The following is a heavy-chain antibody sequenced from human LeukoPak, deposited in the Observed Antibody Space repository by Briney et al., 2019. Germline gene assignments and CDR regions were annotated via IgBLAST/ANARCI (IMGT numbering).Heavy chain of an antibody. CDR3: AKAWYSGSYYDFDY. Sequence: GGSLKPSCAASGFTFSSYAMSWVGQAPGKGLDWVSAISGSGGSTYYADSVKGRFTISRDNSKNTLYLQMNSLRAEDTAVYYCAKAWYSGSYYDFDYWGQGTLVTVSS. D-gene: IGHD1-26*01. J-gene: IGHJ4*02. CDR2: ISGSGGST. V-gene: IGHV3-23*01. CDR1: GFTFSSYA.